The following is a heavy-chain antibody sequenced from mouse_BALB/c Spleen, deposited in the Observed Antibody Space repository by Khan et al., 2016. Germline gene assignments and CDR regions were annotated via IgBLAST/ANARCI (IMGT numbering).Heavy chain of an antibody. J-gene: IGHJ2*01. V-gene: IGHV1-26*01. CDR1: GYSFTGYY. CDR2: VNPNNGGT. Sequence: VQLQQSGPDLVKPGASVKISCKASGYSFTGYYIHWVKQSHGKSLEWIGRVNPNNGGTSYNQKFKDKAIVTVDKSSSPAYMELRSLPSEDSAVYYCVRTGLLPDCFDYWGQGITLTVSS. D-gene: IGHD2-10*01. CDR3: VRTGLLPDCFDY.